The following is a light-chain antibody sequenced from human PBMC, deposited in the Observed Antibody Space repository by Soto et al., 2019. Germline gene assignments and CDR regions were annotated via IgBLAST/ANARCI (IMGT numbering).Light chain of an antibody. CDR3: QHHGTSPFT. CDR2: GGS. V-gene: IGKV3-20*01. J-gene: IGKJ5*01. CDR1: QSVSSNH. Sequence: PGERANLSCRASQSVSSNHLAWYQQKPGQAPRLLIYGGSSRAAGIPDRFSGSGSGTDFSLTIRRLEPEDFAVYFCQHHGTSPFTFGQGTRLEI.